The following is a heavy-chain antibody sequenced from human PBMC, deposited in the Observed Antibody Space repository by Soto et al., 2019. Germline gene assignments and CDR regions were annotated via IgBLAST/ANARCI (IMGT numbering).Heavy chain of an antibody. V-gene: IGHV1-69*13. CDR1: GSTFSSYA. J-gene: IGHJ6*02. Sequence: PSVKVSCKASGSTFSSYAISWVRQAPGQGLEWMGGIIPIFGTANYAQKFQGRVTITADESTSTAYMELSSLRSEDTAVYYCARGPLSGYESYYYYGMDVWGQGTTVTVSS. CDR2: IIPIFGTA. CDR3: ARGPLSGYESYYYYGMDV. D-gene: IGHD5-12*01.